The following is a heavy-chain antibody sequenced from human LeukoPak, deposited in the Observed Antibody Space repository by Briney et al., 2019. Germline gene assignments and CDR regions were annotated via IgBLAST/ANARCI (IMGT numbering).Heavy chain of an antibody. CDR3: ASGAAAMVTGN. CDR2: MNPNSGKK. D-gene: IGHD5-18*01. J-gene: IGHJ4*02. CDR1: GYTFTNYD. Sequence: ASVKVSCKASGYTFTNYDINWVRQATGQGLEWMGWMNPNSGKKGYAQKFQGRVTVTRNTSISTAYMELSSLRSEDTAVYYCASGAAAMVTGNWGQGTLVTVSS. V-gene: IGHV1-8*02.